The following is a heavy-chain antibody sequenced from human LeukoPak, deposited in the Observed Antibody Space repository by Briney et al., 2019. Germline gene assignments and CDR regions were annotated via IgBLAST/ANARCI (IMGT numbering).Heavy chain of an antibody. V-gene: IGHV1-69*13. CDR1: GGTFSSYA. Sequence: SVKVSCKASGGTFSSYAISWVRQAPGQGLEWMGGIIPIFGTANYAQKFQGRVTITADESTSTAYMELSSLRSEDTAVYYCARERGGVRGNGYSYAPPYYYYYGMDVWGQGTTVTVSS. CDR3: ARERGGVRGNGYSYAPPYYYYYGMDV. J-gene: IGHJ6*02. CDR2: IIPIFGTA. D-gene: IGHD5-18*01.